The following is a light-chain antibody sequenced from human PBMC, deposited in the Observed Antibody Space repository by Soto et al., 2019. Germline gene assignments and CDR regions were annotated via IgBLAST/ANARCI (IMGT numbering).Light chain of an antibody. CDR1: QSVTSNY. V-gene: IGKV3-20*01. Sequence: EIGLTQSPGTLSLSPGERATLSCRASQSVTSNYLAWYQQKPGQAPRLLIFGASIRDTGIPDRFSGSGSWTDFTRTISRLEPEDFSVYHCQQYDSSPTTFGQGTKVEIK. CDR3: QQYDSSPTT. CDR2: GAS. J-gene: IGKJ1*01.